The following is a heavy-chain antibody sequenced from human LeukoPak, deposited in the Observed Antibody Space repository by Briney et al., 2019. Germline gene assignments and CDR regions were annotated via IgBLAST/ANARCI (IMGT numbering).Heavy chain of an antibody. CDR3: ARDVRYFDN. CDR2: INRDGSQK. J-gene: IGHJ4*02. Sequence: GGSLGLSCAASGFTFSDNWMTWARQAPGKGLEWVGNINRDGSQKYYADALKGRFTISRDNAKNSLYLQMNSLRAEDTAVYYCARDVRYFDNWGQGTLVTVSS. CDR1: GFTFSDNW. V-gene: IGHV3-7*01.